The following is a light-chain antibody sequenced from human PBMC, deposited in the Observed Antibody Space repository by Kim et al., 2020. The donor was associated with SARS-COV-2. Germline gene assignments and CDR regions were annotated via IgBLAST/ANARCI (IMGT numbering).Light chain of an antibody. CDR3: SSYTSSSNVV. V-gene: IGLV2-14*04. CDR2: DVS. J-gene: IGLJ2*01. Sequence: GQSITISCTGTSSDVGGYNYVSWYQQHPGQAPKVMIYDVSNRPSGVSNRFSGSKSGNTASLTISGLQAEDGADYYCSSYTSSSNVVFGGGTKVTVL. CDR1: SSDVGGYNY.